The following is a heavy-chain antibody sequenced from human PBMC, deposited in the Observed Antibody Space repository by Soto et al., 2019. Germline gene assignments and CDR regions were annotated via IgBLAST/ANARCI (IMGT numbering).Heavy chain of an antibody. V-gene: IGHV3-74*03. CDR3: VRDMQLLRLDS. CDR1: GLTFRSYW. CDR2: INTDGSVA. Sequence: EVQLVESGGGLVQPGESLRLSCAASGLTFRSYWMHWVRQAPGKGLVWVSRINTDGSVAMYVDSVKGRFTISRDNAKNTLYLHMNSLRAEDTAVYYCVRDMQLLRLDSGGQGTLVTVSS. D-gene: IGHD2-2*01. J-gene: IGHJ4*02.